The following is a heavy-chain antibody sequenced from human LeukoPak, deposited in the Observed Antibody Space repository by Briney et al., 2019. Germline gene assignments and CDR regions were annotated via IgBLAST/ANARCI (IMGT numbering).Heavy chain of an antibody. Sequence: GGSLRLSCAASGFTSSSYWMSWVRQAPGKGLEWVAHIKQEGSEKYYVDSVKGRFTISRDNAKNSLYLQMNSRRAEDTAVYYCAKKLWFGELRVEYYFDYWGQGTLVTVSS. CDR1: GFTSSSYW. V-gene: IGHV3-7*03. J-gene: IGHJ4*02. D-gene: IGHD3-10*01. CDR2: IKQEGSEK. CDR3: AKKLWFGELRVEYYFDY.